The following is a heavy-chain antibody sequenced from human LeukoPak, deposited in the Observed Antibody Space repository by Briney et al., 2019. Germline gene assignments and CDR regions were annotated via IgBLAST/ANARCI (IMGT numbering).Heavy chain of an antibody. D-gene: IGHD3-10*01. CDR3: ARGSGNSFDY. V-gene: IGHV3-48*02. CDR2: ISSSSSAM. Sequence: GGSLRLSCAASGFTFSSYSMSWVRQAPGQGLEWVSYISSSSSAMYYADSMKGRFTISRDNAKNSLYLQMNNLRDEDTAVCYCARGSGNSFDYWGQGALVTVSS. J-gene: IGHJ4*02. CDR1: GFTFSSYS.